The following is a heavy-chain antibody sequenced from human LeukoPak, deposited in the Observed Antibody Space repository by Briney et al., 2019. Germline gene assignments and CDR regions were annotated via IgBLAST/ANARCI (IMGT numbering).Heavy chain of an antibody. CDR2: IKQDGSEK. D-gene: IGHD6-6*01. CDR1: GFTSSNYW. CDR3: ASGQQLGY. V-gene: IGHV3-7*01. J-gene: IGHJ4*02. Sequence: GGSLRLSCAAPGFTSSNYWMSWVRQAPGKGLEWVANIKQDGSEKYYVDSVKGRFTISRDNAKNSLYLQMNSLRAEDTAVYYCASGQQLGYWGQGTLVTVSS.